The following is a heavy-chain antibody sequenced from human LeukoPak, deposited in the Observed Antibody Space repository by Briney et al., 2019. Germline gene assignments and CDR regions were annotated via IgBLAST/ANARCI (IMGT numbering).Heavy chain of an antibody. J-gene: IGHJ4*02. CDR1: GYSISSGYY. V-gene: IGHV4-38-2*02. D-gene: IGHD6-13*01. CDR2: IYHSGST. CDR3: TRAAAADY. Sequence: PSETLSLTCTVSGYSISSGYYWGWIRQPPGKGLEWIGSIYHSGSTYYNPSLKSRVTISVDTSKNQFSLKLTSVTAADTAVYYCTRAAAADYWGQGTLVTVSS.